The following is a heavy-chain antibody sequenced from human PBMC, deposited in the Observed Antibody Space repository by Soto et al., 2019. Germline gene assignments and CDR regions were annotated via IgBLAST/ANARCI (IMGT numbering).Heavy chain of an antibody. D-gene: IGHD2-21*02. CDR1: GYMFGSYW. J-gene: IGHJ6*02. V-gene: IGHV5-10-1*01. Sequence: GESLKISCKGSGYMFGSYWISWVRQMPGKGLEWMGRIDPSDSYTNYSPSFQGHVTISADKSISTAYLQWSSLKASDTAMYYCARECGGDCSGMDVWGQGTTVTVSS. CDR2: IDPSDSYT. CDR3: ARECGGDCSGMDV.